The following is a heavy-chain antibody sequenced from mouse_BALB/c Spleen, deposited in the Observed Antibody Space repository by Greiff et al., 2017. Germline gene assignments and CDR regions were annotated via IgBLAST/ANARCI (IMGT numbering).Heavy chain of an antibody. CDR2: ISSGGSYT. CDR1: GFTFSSYG. J-gene: IGHJ2*01. D-gene: IGHD1-2*01. Sequence: EVKLVESGGDLVKPGGSLKLSCAASGFTFSSYGMSWVRQTPDKRLEWVATISSGGSYTYYPDSVKGRFTISRDNAKNTLYLQMSSLKSEDTAMYYCARRTTATYYFDYWGQGTTLTVSS. CDR3: ARRTTATYYFDY. V-gene: IGHV5-6*02.